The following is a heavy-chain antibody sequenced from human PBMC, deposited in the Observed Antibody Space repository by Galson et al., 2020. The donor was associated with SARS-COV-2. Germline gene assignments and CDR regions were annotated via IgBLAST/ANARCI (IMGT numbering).Heavy chain of an antibody. CDR3: ARAGIVGSAYQYSDY. CDR1: GYSITSYH. Sequence: SETLSLTCTVSGYSITSYHWSWIRQSAGKGLEWIGLISPTGTTAYSASLQNRVTVSRDTSKNHFSLKMTSVTAADTAVYYCARAGIVGSAYQYSDYWGHGTLVTVSS. D-gene: IGHD1-26*01. CDR2: ISPTGTT. J-gene: IGHJ4*01. V-gene: IGHV4-4*07.